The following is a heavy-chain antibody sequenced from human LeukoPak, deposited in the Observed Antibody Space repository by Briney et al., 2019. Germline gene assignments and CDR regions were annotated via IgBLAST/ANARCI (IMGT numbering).Heavy chain of an antibody. CDR3: ARLWADYGDYMGFDP. Sequence: PSETLSLTCTVSGGSISSSSYYWGWIRQPPGKGLEWIGNIYYSGSTYYNPSLESRVTMSLDTSKNQFSLKLSSVTAADTAVYYCARLWADYGDYMGFDPWGQGTLVTVSS. J-gene: IGHJ5*02. CDR1: GGSISSSSYY. V-gene: IGHV4-39*01. CDR2: IYYSGST. D-gene: IGHD4-17*01.